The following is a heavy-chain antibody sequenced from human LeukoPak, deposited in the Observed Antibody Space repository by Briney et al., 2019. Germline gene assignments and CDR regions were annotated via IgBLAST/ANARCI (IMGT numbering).Heavy chain of an antibody. CDR2: IYYSGST. D-gene: IGHD3-10*01. J-gene: IGHJ4*02. Sequence: SETLSLTCTVSGGSISSGDYYWSWIRQPPGKGLEWIVYIYYSGSTYYNPSLKSRVTISVDTSKNQFSLKLTSVTAADTAVYYCARVGPRGDFDYWGQGTLVTVSS. V-gene: IGHV4-30-4*08. CDR3: ARVGPRGDFDY. CDR1: GGSISSGDYY.